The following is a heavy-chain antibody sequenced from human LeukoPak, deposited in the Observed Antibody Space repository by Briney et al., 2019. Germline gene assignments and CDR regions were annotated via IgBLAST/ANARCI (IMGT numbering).Heavy chain of an antibody. CDR1: GFTFSSYA. CDR2: ISYDGSNK. D-gene: IGHD2-21*01. Sequence: PGGSLRLSCAASGFTFSSYAMHWVRQAPGKGLEWVEVISYDGSNKYYADSVKGRFTISRDNSKNTLYLQMNSLRAEDTAVYYCARGVVVKGMDVWGQGTTVTVSS. V-gene: IGHV3-30-3*01. J-gene: IGHJ6*02. CDR3: ARGVVVKGMDV.